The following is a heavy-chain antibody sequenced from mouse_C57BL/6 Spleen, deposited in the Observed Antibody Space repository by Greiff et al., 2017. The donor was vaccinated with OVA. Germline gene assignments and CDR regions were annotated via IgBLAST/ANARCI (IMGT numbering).Heavy chain of an antibody. V-gene: IGHV1-54*01. CDR1: GYAFTNYL. J-gene: IGHJ4*01. D-gene: IGHD2-3*01. CDR2: INPGSGGT. CDR3: ARWGLLPLYAMDY. Sequence: QVQLKESGAELVRPGTSVKVSCKASGYAFTNYLIEWVKQRPGQGLEWIGVINPGSGGTNYNEKFKGKATLTADKSSSTAYMQLSSLTSEDSAVYCCARWGLLPLYAMDYWGQGTSVTVAS.